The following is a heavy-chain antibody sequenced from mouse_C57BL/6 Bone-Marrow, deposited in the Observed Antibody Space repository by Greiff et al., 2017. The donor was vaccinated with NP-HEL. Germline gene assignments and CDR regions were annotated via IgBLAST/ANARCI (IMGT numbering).Heavy chain of an antibody. CDR3: ARGWLLRLDY. CDR2: INPNNGGT. Sequence: EVQLQQSGPELVKPGASVKISCKASGYTFTDYYMNWVQQSHGKSLEWIGAINPNNGGTSYNQKFKGKATLTVDKSSSTAYMELRSLTSEDSAVYYCARGWLLRLDYWGQGTTLTVSS. D-gene: IGHD2-3*01. V-gene: IGHV1-26*01. CDR1: GYTFTDYY. J-gene: IGHJ2*01.